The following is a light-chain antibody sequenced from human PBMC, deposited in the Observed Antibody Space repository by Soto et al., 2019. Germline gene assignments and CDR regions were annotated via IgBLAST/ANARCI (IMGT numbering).Light chain of an antibody. V-gene: IGKV3D-20*01. Sequence: EIVLTQSPATLSLSPGERATLSCGASQGVVSGYLAWYQQKPGLAPRLLIYDTSSRAPGIPDRFSGSGSGADFTLTIDRLEPEDFAVYYVQQFSGSPYTYTFGQGTRLEIK. CDR1: QGVVSGY. CDR2: DTS. J-gene: IGKJ2*01. CDR3: QQFSGSPYTYT.